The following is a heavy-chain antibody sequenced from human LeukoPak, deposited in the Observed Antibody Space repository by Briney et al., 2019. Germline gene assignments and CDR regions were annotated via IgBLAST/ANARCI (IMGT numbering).Heavy chain of an antibody. CDR1: GFTFSSYA. V-gene: IGHV3-23*01. CDR2: IPGSGGAT. J-gene: IGHJ4*02. CDR3: AKDLYSCSGGSCYYFDY. Sequence: GGSLRLSCEASGFTFSSYAIRWVRQAPGTGLEWVSSIPGSGGATYYADSVRGRFSISRDSSKNTVYLQMNSLRAEDTAVYYCAKDLYSCSGGSCYYFDYWGQGTLVTVSS. D-gene: IGHD2-15*01.